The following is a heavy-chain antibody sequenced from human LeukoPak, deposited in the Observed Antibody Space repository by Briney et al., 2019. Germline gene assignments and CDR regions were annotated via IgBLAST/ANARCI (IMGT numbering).Heavy chain of an antibody. CDR1: GFTFSSYS. CDR2: ISSSSSTI. J-gene: IGHJ6*02. CDR3: AKLYDSSRSYDHYYGMDV. V-gene: IGHV3-48*01. Sequence: GGSLRLSCAASGFTFSSYSMNWVRQAPGKGLEWVSYISSSSSTIYYADSVKGRFTISRDNAKNSLYLQMNSLRAEDTAVYYCAKLYDSSRSYDHYYGMDVWGQGTTVTVSS. D-gene: IGHD3-22*01.